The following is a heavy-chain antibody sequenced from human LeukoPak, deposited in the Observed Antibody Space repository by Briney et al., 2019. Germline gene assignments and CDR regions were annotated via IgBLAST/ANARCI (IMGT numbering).Heavy chain of an antibody. V-gene: IGHV4-59*01. Sequence: SETLSLTCTVSGGSISSYYWSWLRQPPGKGLEWIGYIYYSGSTNYNPSLKSRVTISVDTSRNQFSLKLSSVTAADTAVYYCARSGGSSPNSYYYYYYYMDVWGKGTTVTVSS. CDR2: IYYSGST. CDR1: GGSISSYY. CDR3: ARSGGSSPNSYYYYYYYMDV. D-gene: IGHD6-6*01. J-gene: IGHJ6*03.